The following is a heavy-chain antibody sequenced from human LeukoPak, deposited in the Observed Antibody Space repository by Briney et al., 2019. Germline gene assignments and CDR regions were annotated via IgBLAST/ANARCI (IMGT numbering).Heavy chain of an antibody. CDR1: GYTFTSYY. J-gene: IGHJ4*02. V-gene: IGHV1-46*01. CDR2: INPSGGST. D-gene: IGHD3-10*01. CDR3: ARRRYYYGSGSYFSWYY. Sequence: ASVKVSCKASGYTFTSYYMYWVRHAPGQGLERMGIINPSGGSTSYAQKSQSRVTMTRDMSTSTVYMELSSLRSEDTAVYYCARRRYYYGSGSYFSWYYWGQGTLVTVSS.